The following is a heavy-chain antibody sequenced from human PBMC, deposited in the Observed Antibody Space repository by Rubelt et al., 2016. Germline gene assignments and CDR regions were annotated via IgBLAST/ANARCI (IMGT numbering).Heavy chain of an antibody. CDR3: ARGSTRGNWYFDL. CDR2: INHSGST. D-gene: IGHD2-15*01. V-gene: IGHV4-34*01. Sequence: QVQLQQWGAGLLKPSETLSLTCAVYGGSFSGYYWSWIRQPPGKGLEWIGEINHSGSTNYNPSLKSRVTISVDTSKNQFSLKLSSVTAADTAVYYCARGSTRGNWYFDLWGRGTLVTVSS. J-gene: IGHJ2*01. CDR1: GGSFSGYY.